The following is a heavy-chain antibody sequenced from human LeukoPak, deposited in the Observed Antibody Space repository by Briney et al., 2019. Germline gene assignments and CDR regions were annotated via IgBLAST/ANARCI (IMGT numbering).Heavy chain of an antibody. J-gene: IGHJ4*02. CDR3: ARRNYYDSSGYYYEDY. CDR1: GGSISSYY. V-gene: IGHV4-4*08. D-gene: IGHD3-22*01. CDR2: IYNTGST. Sequence: PSETLSLTCTVSGGSISSYYWSWIRQPPGKGLEWIAYIYNTGSTNYNPSLKSRVTISVDTSKNQFSLKLSSVTAADTAVYYCARRNYYDSSGYYYEDYWGQGTLVTVSS.